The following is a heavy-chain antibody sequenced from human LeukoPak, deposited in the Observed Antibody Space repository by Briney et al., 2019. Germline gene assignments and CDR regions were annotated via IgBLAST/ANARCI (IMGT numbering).Heavy chain of an antibody. V-gene: IGHV1-69*05. CDR3: ASGLELRFGFDY. CDR2: IIPIFGTA. J-gene: IGHJ4*02. Sequence: SAKVSYKASGGTFSSYAISWVRQAPGQGLEWMGGIIPIFGTANYAQKFQGRVTITTDESTSTAYMELSSLRSEDTAVYYCASGLELRFGFDYWGQGTLVTVSS. CDR1: GGTFSSYA. D-gene: IGHD1-7*01.